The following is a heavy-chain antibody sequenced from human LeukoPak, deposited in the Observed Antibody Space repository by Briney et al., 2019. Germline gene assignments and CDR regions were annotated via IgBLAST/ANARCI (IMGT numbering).Heavy chain of an antibody. CDR1: GFTFSSYG. Sequence: GGPLRLSCAASGFTFSSYGMHWVRQAPGKGLEWVAVISYDGSNKYYADSVKGRFTISRDNSKNTLYLQMNSLRAEDTAVYYCAKDPSPDPYYYYGMDVWGQGTTVTVSS. CDR2: ISYDGSNK. V-gene: IGHV3-30*18. CDR3: AKDPSPDPYYYYGMDV. J-gene: IGHJ6*02.